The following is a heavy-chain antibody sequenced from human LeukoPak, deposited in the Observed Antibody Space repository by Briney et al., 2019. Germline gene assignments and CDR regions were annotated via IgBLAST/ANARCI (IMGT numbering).Heavy chain of an antibody. Sequence: LTGGSLRLSCAASGFTFSSFAMSWVRQAPGKGLEWVSHISGSGGSTKYSGSVKGRFTISRGNSKNTLYLQINSLGADDTAVYYCAKDQDPHSYGSGSYAPFDYWGQGTLVTVPS. CDR3: AKDQDPHSYGSGSYAPFDY. CDR2: ISGSGGST. CDR1: GFTFSSFA. D-gene: IGHD3-10*01. J-gene: IGHJ4*02. V-gene: IGHV3-23*01.